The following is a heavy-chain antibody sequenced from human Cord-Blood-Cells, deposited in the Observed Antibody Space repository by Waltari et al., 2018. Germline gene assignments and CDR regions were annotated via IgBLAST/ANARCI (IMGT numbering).Heavy chain of an antibody. V-gene: IGHV4-34*01. D-gene: IGHD6-19*01. CDR3: ARGGSVAGNHYYYGMDV. CDR1: GGSFSGYY. CDR2: INHSGST. Sequence: QVQLQRWGAGLLKPSETLSLTCAVYGGSFSGYYWSWIRQPPGKGLEWIGEINHSGSTNYNPSLKSRVTISVDTSKNQFSLKLSSVTAADTAVYYCARGGSVAGNHYYYGMDVWGQGTTVTVSS. J-gene: IGHJ6*02.